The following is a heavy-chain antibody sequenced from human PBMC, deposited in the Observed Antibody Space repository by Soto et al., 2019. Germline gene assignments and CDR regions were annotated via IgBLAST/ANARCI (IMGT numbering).Heavy chain of an antibody. D-gene: IGHD2-15*01. V-gene: IGHV1-18*01. J-gene: IGHJ4*02. Sequence: ASVKVSCKASGYTFTSYGISWVRQAPGQGLEWMGWISAYNGNTNYAQKLQGRVTMTTDTSTSTAYMELRRLRSDDTAVYYCASINCSGGSCHFDYWGQGTLVTVSS. CDR2: ISAYNGNT. CDR1: GYTFTSYG. CDR3: ASINCSGGSCHFDY.